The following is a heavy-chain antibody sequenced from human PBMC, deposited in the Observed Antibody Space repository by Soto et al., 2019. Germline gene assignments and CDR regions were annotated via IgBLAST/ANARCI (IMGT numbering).Heavy chain of an antibody. J-gene: IGHJ6*02. CDR1: GYTFTSYY. CDR3: ARFMRYCSGGSCYLTGMDV. Sequence: QVQLVQSGAEVKKPGASVKVSCKASGYTFTSYYMHWVRQAPGQGLEWMGIINPSGGSTSYAQKFQGRVTMTRDTSTSTVYMELSSLRSEDTAVYYRARFMRYCSGGSCYLTGMDVWGQGTTVTVSS. CDR2: INPSGGST. V-gene: IGHV1-46*01. D-gene: IGHD2-15*01.